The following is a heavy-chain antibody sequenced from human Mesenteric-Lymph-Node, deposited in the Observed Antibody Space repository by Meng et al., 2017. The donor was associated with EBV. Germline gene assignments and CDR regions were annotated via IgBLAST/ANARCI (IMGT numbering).Heavy chain of an antibody. J-gene: IGHJ2*01. CDR1: GASITSSGYY. D-gene: IGHD1-1*01. Sequence: QVQLQESGPGLVKPSQTLSLTCAVSGASITSSGYYWNWIRQSPGKGLELIGYIYYSGYTYYNLSLKSRVAISVDVSKNQFSLKLSSVTAADTAVYYCASMEYTYHWYFDLWGRGTLVTVSS. V-gene: IGHV4-30-4*01. CDR2: IYYSGYT. CDR3: ASMEYTYHWYFDL.